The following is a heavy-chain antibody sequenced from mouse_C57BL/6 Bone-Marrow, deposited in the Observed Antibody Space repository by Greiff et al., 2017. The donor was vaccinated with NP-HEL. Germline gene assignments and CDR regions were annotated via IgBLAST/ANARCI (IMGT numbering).Heavy chain of an antibody. V-gene: IGHV1-61*01. J-gene: IGHJ2*01. CDR2: IYPSDSET. D-gene: IGHD2-5*01. Sequence: VQLQQPGAELVRPGSSVKLSCKASGYTFTSYWMDWVKQRPGQGLEWIGNIYPSDSETHYNQQFKDKATLTVDKSSSTAYMQLSSLTSEDSAVYYCARSYYSNYVGGLCDYWGQGTTLTVSS. CDR1: GYTFTSYW. CDR3: ARSYYSNYVGGLCDY.